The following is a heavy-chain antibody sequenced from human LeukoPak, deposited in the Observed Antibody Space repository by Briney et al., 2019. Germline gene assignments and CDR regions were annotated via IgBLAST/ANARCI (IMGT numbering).Heavy chain of an antibody. CDR2: INNSGTT. J-gene: IGHJ4*02. CDR3: ARRPAGTLDY. Sequence: SETLSLTCAVYGESFSGYFWNWLRQAPGKGLEWIGEINNSGTTNYNPSLKSRVTISVDTSKNQFSLKVNSVTAADTAVYCCARRPAGTLDYWGQGTLVTVSS. V-gene: IGHV4-34*01. CDR1: GESFSGYF. D-gene: IGHD6-19*01.